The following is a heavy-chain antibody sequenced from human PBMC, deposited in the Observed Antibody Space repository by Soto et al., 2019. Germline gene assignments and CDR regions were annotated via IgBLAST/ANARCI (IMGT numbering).Heavy chain of an antibody. D-gene: IGHD1-1*01. CDR2: IGADNGDT. Sequence: QVQLVQSGAEVKKPGASVKVSCKASGYTFSTYGFSWVRQAPGQGLEWMGWIGADNGDTNYAQNFQGRVTMTTDTSTTTSYMELRSLTSDDTAVHFCARDWKGAEGFDPWGQGTLVTVSS. CDR1: GYTFSTYG. J-gene: IGHJ5*02. V-gene: IGHV1-18*01. CDR3: ARDWKGAEGFDP.